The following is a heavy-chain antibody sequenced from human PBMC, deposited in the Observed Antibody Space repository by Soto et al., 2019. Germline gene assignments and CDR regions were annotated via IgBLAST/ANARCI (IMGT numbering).Heavy chain of an antibody. CDR2: VQASGDT. Sequence: SETLSLTCTVSGDSISTNYWWSWIRQPAGKGLEWIGRVQASGDTTYNPSLKSRVTVSLDTSKNQFSLKVRSVTAADTAVYYCAKGAGPPWFDPWGQGXLVTVYS. CDR3: AKGAGPPWFDP. J-gene: IGHJ5*02. CDR1: GDSISTNY. V-gene: IGHV4-4*07.